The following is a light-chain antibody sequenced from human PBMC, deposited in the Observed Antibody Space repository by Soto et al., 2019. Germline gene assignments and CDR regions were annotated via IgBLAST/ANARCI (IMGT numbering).Light chain of an antibody. Sequence: QPVLTQPASVSGSPGQSITISCTGTSSDVGGYNYVSWYQQHPGKAPKLMIYEVSNRLSGVSNRFSGSKSGNTASLTISGIQAEDEADYYCSSYISSSIDYIFGTGTKVTVL. CDR2: EVS. V-gene: IGLV2-14*01. CDR1: SSDVGGYNY. J-gene: IGLJ1*01. CDR3: SSYISSSIDYI.